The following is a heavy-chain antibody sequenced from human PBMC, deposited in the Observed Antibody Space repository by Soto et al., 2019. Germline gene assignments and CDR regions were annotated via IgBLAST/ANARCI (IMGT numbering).Heavy chain of an antibody. V-gene: IGHV3-23*01. CDR3: AKARYGDGRGFDY. J-gene: IGHJ4*02. CDR2: ISGGGATI. D-gene: IGHD4-17*01. Sequence: EVQLLESGGGLVQPGGSLRLSCAASGFTFRNNAMNWVRQAPGKGLEWVSTISGGGATIYYADSVKGRFTISRDNAKNTLYLQRSGLRVDDTAVYYCAKARYGDGRGFDYWGQGTLVTVSS. CDR1: GFTFRNNA.